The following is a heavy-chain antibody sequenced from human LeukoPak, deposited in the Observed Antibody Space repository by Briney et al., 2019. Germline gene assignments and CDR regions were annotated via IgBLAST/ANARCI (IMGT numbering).Heavy chain of an antibody. V-gene: IGHV5-51*01. CDR2: IYPGDSDT. CDR1: GYSSTSYW. D-gene: IGHD6-19*01. CDR3: ARAPDLGSSGWYFLAYYFDY. Sequence: GESLKISCKGSGYSSTSYWIGWVRQMPGKGLEWMGIIYPGDSDTRYSPSFQGQVTISADKSISTAYLQWSSLKASDTAMYYCARAPDLGSSGWYFLAYYFDYWGQGTLVTVSS. J-gene: IGHJ4*02.